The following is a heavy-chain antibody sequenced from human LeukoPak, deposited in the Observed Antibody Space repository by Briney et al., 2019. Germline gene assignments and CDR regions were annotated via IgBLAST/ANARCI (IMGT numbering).Heavy chain of an antibody. D-gene: IGHD3-3*01. CDR3: ARQARRDEYDFWSGYSYYYYMDV. J-gene: IGHJ6*03. V-gene: IGHV1-46*01. Sequence: ASVKVSCKASGYTFTSYYMHWVRQAPGQGLEWMGIINPSGGSTSYAQKFQGRVTMTRDTSTSTVYMELSSLRSEDTAVYYCARQARRDEYDFWSGYSYYYYMDVWGKGTTVTVSS. CDR2: INPSGGST. CDR1: GYTFTSYY.